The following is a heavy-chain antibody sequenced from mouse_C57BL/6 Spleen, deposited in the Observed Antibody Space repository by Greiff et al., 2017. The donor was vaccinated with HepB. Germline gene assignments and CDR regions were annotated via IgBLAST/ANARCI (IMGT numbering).Heavy chain of an antibody. D-gene: IGHD2-2*01. CDR3: ARHEGVYYGYDDGAWFAY. V-gene: IGHV1-62-2*01. CDR2: FYPGSGSI. CDR1: GYTFTEYT. Sequence: VQLQQSGAELVKPGASVKLSCKASGYTFTEYTIHWVKQRSGQGLEWIGWFYPGSGSIKYNEKFKDKATLTADKSSSTVYMELSRLTSEDSAVYFCARHEGVYYGYDDGAWFAYWGQGTLVTVSA. J-gene: IGHJ3*01.